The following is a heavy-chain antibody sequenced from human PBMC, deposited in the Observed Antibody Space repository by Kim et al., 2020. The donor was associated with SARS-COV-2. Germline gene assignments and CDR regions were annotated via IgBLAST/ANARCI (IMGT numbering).Heavy chain of an antibody. D-gene: IGHD3-10*01. V-gene: IGHV4-39*01. CDR3: ARRVRGVIEHWFDP. Sequence: TPPLESRVTVSADTPKNQFSLKLSSVTAADTAVYYCARRVRGVIEHWFDPWGQGTLVTVSS. J-gene: IGHJ5*02.